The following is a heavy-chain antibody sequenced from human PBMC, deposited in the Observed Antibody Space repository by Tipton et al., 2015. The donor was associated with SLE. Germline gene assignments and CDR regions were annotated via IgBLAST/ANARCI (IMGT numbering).Heavy chain of an antibody. Sequence: TLSLTCTVSGDSIRSSGFFWGWIRQPPGKGLEWIGSIFHIGNTYYNPSLKSLVPMSMDTSQNQFSLKLSSVTAADTAVYYCARHFYNIGCNHFDNWGPGTLVTVSS. V-gene: IGHV4-39*01. D-gene: IGHD6-19*01. CDR1: GDSIRSSGFF. J-gene: IGHJ4*02. CDR2: IFHIGNT. CDR3: ARHFYNIGCNHFDN.